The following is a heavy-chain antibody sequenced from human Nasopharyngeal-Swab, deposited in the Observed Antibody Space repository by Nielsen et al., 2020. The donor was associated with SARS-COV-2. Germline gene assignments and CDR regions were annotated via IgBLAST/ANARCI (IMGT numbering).Heavy chain of an antibody. CDR1: GFTFSNYA. D-gene: IGHD2-2*02. V-gene: IGHV3-23*01. J-gene: IGHJ6*03. CDR2: ISGSCGGT. Sequence: GESLKISCAASGFTFSNYAMSWVRQAPGKGLEWVSAISGSCGGTYYADSVKGRITISRDHSRNTLYLQMNSLRAEDTAVYYCSKSVCSGTNCYSYYYYMDVWGKGTTVTVSS. CDR3: SKSVCSGTNCYSYYYYMDV.